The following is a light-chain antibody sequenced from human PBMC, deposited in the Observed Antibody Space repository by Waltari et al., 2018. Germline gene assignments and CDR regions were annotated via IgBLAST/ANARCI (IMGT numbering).Light chain of an antibody. J-gene: IGLJ3*02. CDR3: AAWDDGLKAWV. V-gene: IGLV1-44*01. Sequence: QSVLTHPPSASGTPGPRITISCFGSQSTISSGSVNWYRQVPGAAPHLLFYNDDKLLSGGPDRYSCAKSGTSASLAITEIQSDDEANYFCAAWDDGLKAWVFGGGTRLTVL. CDR1: QSTISSGS. CDR2: NDD.